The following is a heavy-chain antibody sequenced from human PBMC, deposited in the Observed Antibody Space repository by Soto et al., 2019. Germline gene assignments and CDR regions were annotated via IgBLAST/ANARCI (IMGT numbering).Heavy chain of an antibody. V-gene: IGHV1-69*13. J-gene: IGHJ6*02. CDR1: GGTFSSFT. CDR2: IIPIFGTA. CDR3: ARGRIAAARTRYYYYSRYV. Sequence: SPKVSCRASGGTFSSFTISWVRQAPGQGLEWMGGIIPIFGTANYAQKFQVRDTITADESTSTAYMELSNLRPADTAESYCARGRIAAARTRYYYYSRYVGGRG. D-gene: IGHD6-13*01.